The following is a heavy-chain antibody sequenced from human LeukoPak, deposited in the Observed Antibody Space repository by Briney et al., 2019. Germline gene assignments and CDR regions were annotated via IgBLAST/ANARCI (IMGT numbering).Heavy chain of an antibody. D-gene: IGHD1-26*01. CDR2: INPSCGST. CDR3: ARDSYSGSYYFDY. CDR1: GYTFTSYY. Sequence: ASVKVFCKASGYTFTSYYMHWVRQAPRQGLEWMGIINPSCGSTSYAQKFQGRVTMTRDTSTSRVYMELSSLRSEDTAVYYCARDSYSGSYYFDYWGQGTLVTVSS. J-gene: IGHJ4*02. V-gene: IGHV1-46*03.